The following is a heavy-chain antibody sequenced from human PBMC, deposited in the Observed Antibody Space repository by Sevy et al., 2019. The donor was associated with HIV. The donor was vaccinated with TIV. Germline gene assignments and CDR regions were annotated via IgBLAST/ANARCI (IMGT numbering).Heavy chain of an antibody. CDR1: GHTFTGYY. D-gene: IGHD3-22*01. J-gene: IGHJ4*02. CDR3: TRSGYYYGFDY. V-gene: IGHV1-2*02. CDR2: INGNSGGT. Sequence: ASVKVSCKASGHTFTGYYIHWVRQAPGQGLEWMGWINGNSGGTNYAQKFQDRVTMTSDTSISTVYMDLSRLRSDDTAVYFCTRSGYYYGFDYWGQGTLVTVSS.